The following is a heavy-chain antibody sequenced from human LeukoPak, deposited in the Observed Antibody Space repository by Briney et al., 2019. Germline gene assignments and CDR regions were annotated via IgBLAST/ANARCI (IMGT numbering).Heavy chain of an antibody. Sequence: SETLSLTCAVYGGSFSGYYWSWVRQPPGKGLEWIGEINHSGSTNYNPSLTSRVTISVDKSKNQFSLKLSSVTAADTAVYYCARVIVMVRGVIQSHYFDYWGQGTLVTVSS. J-gene: IGHJ4*02. D-gene: IGHD3-10*01. CDR1: GGSFSGYY. CDR3: ARVIVMVRGVIQSHYFDY. CDR2: INHSGST. V-gene: IGHV4-34*01.